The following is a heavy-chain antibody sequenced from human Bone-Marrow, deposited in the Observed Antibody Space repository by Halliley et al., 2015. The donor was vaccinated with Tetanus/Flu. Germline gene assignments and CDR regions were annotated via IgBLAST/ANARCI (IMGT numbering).Heavy chain of an antibody. D-gene: IGHD2-21*01. J-gene: IGHJ4*02. CDR3: ARGPGNPISRLGY. CDR1: GYTFTSYY. Sequence: QLVQSGGEVKKPGASVKVSCKASGYTFTSYYVHWVRQAPGQGLEWMGIINPSAGSTNYAQKFQGRVTMTRDASTSTVYLDLSSLKSDDTAVYYCARGPGNPISRLGYWGQGTLVTVSA. V-gene: IGHV1-46*01. CDR2: INPSAGST.